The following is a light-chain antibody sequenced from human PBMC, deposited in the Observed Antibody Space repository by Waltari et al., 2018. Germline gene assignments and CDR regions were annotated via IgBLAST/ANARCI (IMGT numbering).Light chain of an antibody. CDR1: QTVRSSY. Sequence: ETVLTQSPATLSLSPGERATLSCRASQTVRSSYIAWYQQRPGQAPRLLIHGASSRATGIPDRFSGSGSGTDFTLTISGLEPDDFAVYFCELYDSSPPGYTFGQGTKLEI. CDR2: GAS. J-gene: IGKJ2*01. CDR3: ELYDSSPPGYT. V-gene: IGKV3-20*01.